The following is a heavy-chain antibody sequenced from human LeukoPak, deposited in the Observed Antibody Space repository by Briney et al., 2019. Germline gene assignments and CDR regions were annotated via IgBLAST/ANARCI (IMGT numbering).Heavy chain of an antibody. Sequence: SETLSLTCTVSGASVSSGSYYWSWIRQPPGKGLEWIGYIYYRGSTNYNPSLKSRVTISVDTSKNQFSLKLSSVTAADTAVYYCARGLPGSNYLFDNWGQGTLVTVSS. CDR2: IYYRGST. V-gene: IGHV4-61*01. CDR3: ARGLPGSNYLFDN. D-gene: IGHD4-11*01. J-gene: IGHJ4*02. CDR1: GASVSSGSYY.